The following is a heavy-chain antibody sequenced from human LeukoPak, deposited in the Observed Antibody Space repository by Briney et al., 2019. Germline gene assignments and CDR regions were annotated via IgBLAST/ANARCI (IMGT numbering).Heavy chain of an antibody. CDR2: INPSGTGT. V-gene: IGHV1-46*01. D-gene: IGHD5-24*01. Sequence: ASVKVSCKASGYTITNNYMHWVRQAPGQGLEWMGVINPSGTGTSYAQKFQGRITMSRDTSTSTVYMELSSLRSEDAAFYYCATDHSMANTAWWFDPWGQGTLVTVSS. J-gene: IGHJ5*02. CDR3: ATDHSMANTAWWFDP. CDR1: GYTITNNY.